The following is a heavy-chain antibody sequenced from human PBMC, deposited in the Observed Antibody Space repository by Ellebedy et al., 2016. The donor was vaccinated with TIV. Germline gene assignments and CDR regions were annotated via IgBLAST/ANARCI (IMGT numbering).Heavy chain of an antibody. CDR1: GFTFSDYY. Sequence: PGGSLRLSCAASGFTFSDYYLSWIRQAPGKGLEWVSYISSSGSTIYYADSVKGRFTISRDNAKNSLYLQMNSLRAEDTAVYYCARPTVKYSYAPFGYWGQGTLVTVSS. D-gene: IGHD5-18*01. CDR2: ISSSGSTI. J-gene: IGHJ4*02. V-gene: IGHV3-11*01. CDR3: ARPTVKYSYAPFGY.